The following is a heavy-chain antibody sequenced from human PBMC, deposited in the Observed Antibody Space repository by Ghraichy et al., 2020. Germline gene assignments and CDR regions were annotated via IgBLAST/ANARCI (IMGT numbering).Heavy chain of an antibody. J-gene: IGHJ6*02. CDR2: IKQDGSEK. Sequence: GSLRLSCAASGFTFSSYWMSWVRQAPGKGLEWVANIKQDGSEKYYVDSVKGRFTISRDNAKNSLYLQMNSLRAEDTAVYYCARIAGIAVAGTFYYYYGMDVWGQGTTVTVSS. CDR1: GFTFSSYW. D-gene: IGHD6-19*01. CDR3: ARIAGIAVAGTFYYYYGMDV. V-gene: IGHV3-7*01.